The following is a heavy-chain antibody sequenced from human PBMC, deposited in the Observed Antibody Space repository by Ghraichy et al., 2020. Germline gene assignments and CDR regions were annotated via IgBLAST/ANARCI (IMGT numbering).Heavy chain of an antibody. CDR1: GFTFTRFA. CDR3: AKKKDSSGYFND. Sequence: GALRLSCAASGFTFTRFAMSWVRQAPGKGLEWVSAISGGGDSTNYADSVKGRFTISRDNSRNTLYLGMNSLRVEDTATYYCAKKKDSSGYFNDWGQGTLVTVSS. CDR2: ISGGGDST. J-gene: IGHJ4*02. D-gene: IGHD3-22*01. V-gene: IGHV3-23*01.